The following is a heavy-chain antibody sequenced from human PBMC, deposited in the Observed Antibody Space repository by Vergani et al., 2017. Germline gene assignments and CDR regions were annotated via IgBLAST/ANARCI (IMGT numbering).Heavy chain of an antibody. D-gene: IGHD3-22*01. V-gene: IGHV4-30-4*01. CDR2: IYYSGST. CDR1: GGSISSGDYY. CDR3: ARRITMIVVVTSEGSWLDP. Sequence: QVQLQESGPGLVKPSQTLSLTCTVSGGSISSGDYYWSWIRQPPGKGLEWIGYIYYSGSTYYNPSLKSRVTISVDTSKNQFSLKLSSVTAADTAVYYCARRITMIVVVTSEGSWLDPWGQGTLVTVSS. J-gene: IGHJ5*02.